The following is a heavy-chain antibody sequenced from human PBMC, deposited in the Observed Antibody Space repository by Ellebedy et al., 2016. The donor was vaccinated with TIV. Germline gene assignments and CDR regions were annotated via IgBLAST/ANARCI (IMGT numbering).Heavy chain of an antibody. J-gene: IGHJ6*02. CDR1: GGSFSGYY. CDR2: INHSGST. Sequence: MPSETLSLTCAVYGGSFSGYYWSWIRQPPGKGLEWIGEINHSGSTNYNPSLKSRVTISVDTSKNQFSLKLSSVTAADTAVYYCARVRLPTISRDYYYYGMDVWGQGTTVTVSS. V-gene: IGHV4-34*01. D-gene: IGHD3-10*01. CDR3: ARVRLPTISRDYYYYGMDV.